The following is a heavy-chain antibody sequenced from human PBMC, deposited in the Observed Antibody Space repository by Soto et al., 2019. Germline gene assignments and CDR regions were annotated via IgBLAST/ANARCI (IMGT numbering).Heavy chain of an antibody. CDR2: IYPGDSHA. Sequence: GESLKISCKGSGYSFTNYWIGWVRQMPGKGLDWMGIIYPGDSHAIYSPSFQGQVTMSAXXXIXXXYXQXXXLKASDTAMYYCARPYSGGPNDPFDVWGQGTMVTVSS. V-gene: IGHV5-51*01. CDR3: ARPYSGGPNDPFDV. CDR1: GYSFTNYW. D-gene: IGHD1-26*01. J-gene: IGHJ3*01.